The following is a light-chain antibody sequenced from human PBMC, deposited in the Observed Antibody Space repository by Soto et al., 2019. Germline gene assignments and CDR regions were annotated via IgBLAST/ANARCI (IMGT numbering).Light chain of an antibody. V-gene: IGLV2-14*01. J-gene: IGLJ1*01. CDR3: CSYAGTYTRV. Sequence: QSVLTQPASVSGSPGQSITISCTGTSSDLAIYNYVSWYQQQPGKAPKLMIYQVTNRPSGVSNRFSGSRSGNTASLTISGLQAGDEADYYCCSYAGTYTRVFGTGTKVTVL. CDR2: QVT. CDR1: SSDLAIYNY.